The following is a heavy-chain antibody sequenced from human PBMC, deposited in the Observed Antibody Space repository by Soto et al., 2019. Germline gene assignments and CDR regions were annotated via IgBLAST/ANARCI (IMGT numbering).Heavy chain of an antibody. CDR2: INPSAGST. V-gene: IGHV1-46*03. D-gene: IGHD6-19*01. CDR3: ANAWMSVAGTAGGINYFDP. CDR1: GYTFTNSY. Sequence: ASVKVSCKASGYTFTNSYLHWLRQAPGQGFEWMGIINPSAGSTSFAQMFQGRLTMTRDTSTSTVYMELSSLRSEDTAVYYCANAWMSVAGTAGGINYFDPWGQGTLVTVSS. J-gene: IGHJ5*02.